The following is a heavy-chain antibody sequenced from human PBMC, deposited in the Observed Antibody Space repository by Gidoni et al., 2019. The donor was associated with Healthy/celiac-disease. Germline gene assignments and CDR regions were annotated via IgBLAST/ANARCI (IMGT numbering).Heavy chain of an antibody. CDR3: ARDRLQVGWLNPYYYYYYGMDV. D-gene: IGHD6-19*01. Sequence: QVQLVESGGGVVQPGRSLRLSCAASGFTFSSYGMHWVRQAPGKGLEWVAVIWYDGSNKYYADSVKGRFTISRDNSKNTLYLQMNSLRAEDTAVYYCARDRLQVGWLNPYYYYYYGMDVWGQGTTVTVSS. CDR2: IWYDGSNK. CDR1: GFTFSSYG. J-gene: IGHJ6*02. V-gene: IGHV3-33*01.